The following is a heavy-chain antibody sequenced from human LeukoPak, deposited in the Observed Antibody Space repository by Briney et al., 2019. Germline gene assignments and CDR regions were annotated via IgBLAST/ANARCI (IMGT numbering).Heavy chain of an antibody. D-gene: IGHD3-22*01. V-gene: IGHV3-23*01. CDR3: ARDRRYYDY. CDR2: ISGSVSST. Sequence: GSLRLSCAASGFTFSNYAMSWVRQAPGKGLEWVSAISGSVSSTYYADSVKGRFTISRDNAKNSLYLQMNSLRAEDTAVYYCARDRRYYDYWGQGTLVTVSS. CDR1: GFTFSNYA. J-gene: IGHJ4*02.